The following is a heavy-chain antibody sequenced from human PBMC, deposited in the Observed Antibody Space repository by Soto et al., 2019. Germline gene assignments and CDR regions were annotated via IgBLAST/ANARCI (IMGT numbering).Heavy chain of an antibody. CDR3: SIDIEGLHDDNRAPYPLHAFCLRNPRPVYAGM. J-gene: IGHJ6*01. CDR2: IHSSGSI. Sequence: PSETMSDTCTVSDGSISSDDYYWSWIRQAPGRGLEWIGYIHSSGSIYYNPSLKSRATMSIDTARNQFSLKVSSVTVADTAVYYCSIDIEGLHDDNRAPYPLHAFCLRNPRPVYAGM. CDR1: DGSISSDDYY. D-gene: IGHD3-22*01. V-gene: IGHV4-30-4*01.